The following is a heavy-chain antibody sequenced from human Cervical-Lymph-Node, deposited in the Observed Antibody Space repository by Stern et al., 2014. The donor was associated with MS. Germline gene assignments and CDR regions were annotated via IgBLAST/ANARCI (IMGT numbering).Heavy chain of an antibody. Sequence: QVQLVQSGPEVRQPGASVRVSCKASGYTFTTPNYGIAWVREAPGRGLERMGWISSYNGNTVYAQKLQDRVTMTTDTSTSTAYMELRSLRSDDTAFYYCARERLRDFNDYHFDSWGQGTLVTVSS. CDR2: ISSYNGNT. V-gene: IGHV1-18*01. J-gene: IGHJ4*02. D-gene: IGHD4-11*01. CDR3: ARERLRDFNDYHFDS. CDR1: GYTFTTPNYG.